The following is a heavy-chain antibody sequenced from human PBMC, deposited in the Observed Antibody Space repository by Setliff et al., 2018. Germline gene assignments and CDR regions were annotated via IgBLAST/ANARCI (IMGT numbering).Heavy chain of an antibody. CDR3: ARDNTMVGATDY. CDR2: LHTSGSI. CDR1: GGSISSGTYY. D-gene: IGHD1-26*01. J-gene: IGHJ4*02. Sequence: SETLSLTCTVSGGSISSGTYYWSWIRQPAGKGLEWIGRLHTSGSIDYNPSLKSRVTISVDTSKNQFSLRLRSVTAADTAVYFCARDNTMVGATDYWDLGTLVTVSS. V-gene: IGHV4-61*02.